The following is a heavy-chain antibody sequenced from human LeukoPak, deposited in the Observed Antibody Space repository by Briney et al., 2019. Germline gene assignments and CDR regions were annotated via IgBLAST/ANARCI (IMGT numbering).Heavy chain of an antibody. CDR3: ARGGWFDL. J-gene: IGHJ5*02. Sequence: RGSLRLSCAEPGFTFSSHGIHTVRQAPGQRLEWMGWINPNSGGTNYAQKFQGRVTMTGDTSIRTAYMEVRRLRSEETAVYYCARGGWFDLWGQGTVVSV. V-gene: IGHV1-2*02. CDR1: GFTFSSHG. CDR2: INPNSGGT.